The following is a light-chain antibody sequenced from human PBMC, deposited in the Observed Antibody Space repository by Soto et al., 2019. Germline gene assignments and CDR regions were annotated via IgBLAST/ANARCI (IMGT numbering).Light chain of an antibody. Sequence: EIVMTQSPGTLSVSPGEGATLSCWASQSISSNLAWYQQKPGQAPKLLIYGASTRATGFPARFSGSGSGTEFTLTISSLQSEDFALYYCQQYNDWPLTLGGGTKVEIK. J-gene: IGKJ4*01. CDR3: QQYNDWPLT. CDR2: GAS. V-gene: IGKV3-15*01. CDR1: QSISSN.